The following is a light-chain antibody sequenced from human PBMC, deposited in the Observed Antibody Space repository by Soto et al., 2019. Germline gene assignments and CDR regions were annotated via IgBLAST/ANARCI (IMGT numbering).Light chain of an antibody. J-gene: IGKJ1*01. Sequence: DIQMTQSPSTLSASVGDRVTITCRASQSISSWLAWYQQKPGKAPKLLIYKASSLESGVPSRFSGSGSGTEFTLSISSSQPDDCATYYSQQYGTFGPLTQVEI. V-gene: IGKV1-5*03. CDR2: KAS. CDR1: QSISSW. CDR3: QQYGT.